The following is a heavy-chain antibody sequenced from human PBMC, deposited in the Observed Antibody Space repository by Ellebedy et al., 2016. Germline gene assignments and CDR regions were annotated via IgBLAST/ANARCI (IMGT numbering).Heavy chain of an antibody. Sequence: GGSLRLXCAASGFTFSSYGMHWVRQAPGKGLEWVAVISYDGSNKYYADSVKGRFTISRDNSKNTLYLQMNSLRAEDTAVYYCARDIDGGVAPDYWGQGTLVTVSS. CDR1: GFTFSSYG. V-gene: IGHV3-30*03. J-gene: IGHJ4*02. D-gene: IGHD3-16*01. CDR3: ARDIDGGVAPDY. CDR2: ISYDGSNK.